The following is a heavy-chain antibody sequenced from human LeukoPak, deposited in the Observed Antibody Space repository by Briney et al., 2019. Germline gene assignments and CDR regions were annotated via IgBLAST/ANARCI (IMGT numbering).Heavy chain of an antibody. J-gene: IGHJ6*04. V-gene: IGHV1-69*13. Sequence: SVKVSCTASGGTFSSYAISLVRQAPGQGLEWMGGIILIFGTANYAQKFQGRVTITADESTSTAYMELSSLRSEDTAVYYCARVTSYDSGNMRGYYYYGMDVWGKGTTVTVSS. CDR1: GGTFSSYA. CDR2: IILIFGTA. D-gene: IGHD3-10*01. CDR3: ARVTSYDSGNMRGYYYYGMDV.